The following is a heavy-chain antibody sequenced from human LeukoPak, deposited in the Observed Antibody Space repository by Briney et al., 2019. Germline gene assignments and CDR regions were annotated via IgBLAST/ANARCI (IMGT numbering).Heavy chain of an antibody. D-gene: IGHD3-22*01. CDR1: GFSFSTNW. J-gene: IGHJ4*02. CDR3: ASSHDSSGND. Sequence: GGSLRLSCAASGFSFSTNWMAWVRQAPGKGLEWVGNTRGDGSAKFYGGSVKGRFTISRDNSQNTLYLQMDSLRPEDTAVYYCASSHDSSGNDWGQGTLVTVSS. V-gene: IGHV3-7*01. CDR2: TRGDGSAK.